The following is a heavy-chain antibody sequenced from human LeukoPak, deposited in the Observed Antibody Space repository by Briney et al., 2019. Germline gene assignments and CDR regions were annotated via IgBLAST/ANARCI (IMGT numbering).Heavy chain of an antibody. CDR2: INSDGSST. D-gene: IGHD6-13*01. CDR1: GFTFSSYW. Sequence: GGSLRLSCAASGFTFSSYWMHWVRQAPGKGLAWVSRINSDGSSTSYADSVKGRFTISRDNAKNTLYLQMNSLRAEDTAVYYCARGLLAAAGHYYYYYYGMDVWGQGTTVTVSS. CDR3: ARGLLAAAGHYYYYYYGMDV. J-gene: IGHJ6*02. V-gene: IGHV3-74*01.